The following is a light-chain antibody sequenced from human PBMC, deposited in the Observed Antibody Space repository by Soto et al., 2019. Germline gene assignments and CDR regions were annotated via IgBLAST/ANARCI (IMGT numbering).Light chain of an antibody. CDR3: QQLKRYPLS. V-gene: IGKV1-9*01. CDR1: QDISSY. J-gene: IGKJ4*01. CDR2: AAS. Sequence: IQLTQSPSSLSASIGDRVTITCRASQDISSYLAWYRQKAGKAPELLIEAASTLQSGVPSRFSGSGSGIDFALTISSLQPEDFATYYCQQLKRYPLSFGGGTKVEIK.